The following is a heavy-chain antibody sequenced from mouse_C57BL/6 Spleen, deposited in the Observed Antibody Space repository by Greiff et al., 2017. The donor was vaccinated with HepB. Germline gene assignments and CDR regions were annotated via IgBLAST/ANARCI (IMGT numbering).Heavy chain of an antibody. Sequence: DVMLVESGGDLVKPGGSLKLSCAASGFTFSSYGMSWVRQTPDKRLEWVATISSGGSYTYYPDSVKGRFTISRDNAKNTLYLQMSSLKSEDTAMYYCARHDGSSYVRAMDYWGQGTSVTVSS. CDR2: ISSGGSYT. CDR1: GFTFSSYG. J-gene: IGHJ4*01. CDR3: ARHDGSSYVRAMDY. D-gene: IGHD1-1*01. V-gene: IGHV5-6*02.